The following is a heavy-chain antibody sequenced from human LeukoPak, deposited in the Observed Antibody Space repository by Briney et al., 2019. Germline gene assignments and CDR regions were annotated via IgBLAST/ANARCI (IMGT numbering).Heavy chain of an antibody. CDR3: ANDRSMGLDY. Sequence: PGGSLRLSCAASGFTFSTCGMHWVRQAPGKGLEWVAVISYDGSNKYYADSVKGRFTISRDNSKNTLYLQINSLRAEDTAVYYCANDRSMGLDYWGQGTLVSVSS. CDR1: GFTFSTCG. J-gene: IGHJ4*02. D-gene: IGHD3-10*01. CDR2: ISYDGSNK. V-gene: IGHV3-30*18.